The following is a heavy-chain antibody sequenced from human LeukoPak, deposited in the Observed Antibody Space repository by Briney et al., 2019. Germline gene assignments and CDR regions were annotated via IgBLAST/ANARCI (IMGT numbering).Heavy chain of an antibody. Sequence: ASVKVSCKASGYTFTSYYMHWVQQAPGQGLEWMGIINPSGGSTSYAQKFQGRVTMTRDTSTSTVYMELSSLRSEDTAVYYCARDQEELWFGSNWFDPWGQGTLVTVSS. CDR3: ARDQEELWFGSNWFDP. J-gene: IGHJ5*02. CDR1: GYTFTSYY. CDR2: INPSGGST. V-gene: IGHV1-46*01. D-gene: IGHD3-10*01.